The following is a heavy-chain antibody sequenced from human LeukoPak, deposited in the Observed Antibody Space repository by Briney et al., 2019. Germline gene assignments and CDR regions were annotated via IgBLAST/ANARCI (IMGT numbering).Heavy chain of an antibody. V-gene: IGHV3-48*02. CDR2: ISSSSSTI. Sequence: GGSLRLSCAASVFTFSSYSMNWVRQAPGKGLEWVSYISSSSSTIYYADSVKGRFTISRDNAKNSLYLQMNSLRDEDTAVYYCARGRAQYYYDSSGYYYFDYWGQGTLVTVSS. D-gene: IGHD3-22*01. CDR1: VFTFSSYS. J-gene: IGHJ4*02. CDR3: ARGRAQYYYDSSGYYYFDY.